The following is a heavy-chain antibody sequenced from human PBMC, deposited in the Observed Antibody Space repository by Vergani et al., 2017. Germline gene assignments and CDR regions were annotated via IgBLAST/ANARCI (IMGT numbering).Heavy chain of an antibody. D-gene: IGHD6-6*01. CDR2: ISGSGGST. CDR1: GFTFSSYA. Sequence: EVQLLESGGGLVQPGGSLRLSCAASGFTFSSYAMSWVRQAPGKGLEWVSAISGSGGSTYYADSVKGRFTISRDTSTNTRYLQMNSLRAEDTAVYYCAKDQLGSIAARPGGLFDYWGQGPLVTVSS. CDR3: AKDQLGSIAARPGGLFDY. V-gene: IGHV3-23*01. J-gene: IGHJ4*02.